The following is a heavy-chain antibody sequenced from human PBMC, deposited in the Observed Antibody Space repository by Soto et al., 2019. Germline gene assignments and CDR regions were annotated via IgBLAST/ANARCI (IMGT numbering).Heavy chain of an antibody. J-gene: IGHJ5*02. D-gene: IGHD3-16*01. CDR3: ARWVGGLSAFDP. Sequence: GGSLRLSCAASGFTFSSYSMNWVRQAPGKGLEWVSSISSSSSYIYYADSVKGRFTISRDNAKNSLYLQMNSLRAEDTAVYYCARWVGGLSAFDPWGEGTLVTVSS. CDR2: ISSSSSYI. V-gene: IGHV3-21*01. CDR1: GFTFSSYS.